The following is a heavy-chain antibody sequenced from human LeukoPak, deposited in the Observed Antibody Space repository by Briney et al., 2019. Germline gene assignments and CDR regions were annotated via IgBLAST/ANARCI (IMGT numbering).Heavy chain of an antibody. Sequence: GGSLSLSCAASGFTFENYWMSWVRQAPGKRPEWVANIKQDGSVEHYLDSVKGRFTISRDNAKNSLILQMNSLRAEDTAVYYCARWAGVTDYWGQRTLVTVSS. J-gene: IGHJ4*02. CDR3: ARWAGVTDY. CDR1: GFTFENYW. V-gene: IGHV3-7*01. D-gene: IGHD5-18*01. CDR2: IKQDGSVE.